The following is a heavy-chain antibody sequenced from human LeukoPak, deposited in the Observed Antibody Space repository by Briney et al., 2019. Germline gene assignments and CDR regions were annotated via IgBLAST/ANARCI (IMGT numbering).Heavy chain of an antibody. CDR1: GGSISSGGYS. D-gene: IGHD2-8*02. V-gene: IGHV4-30-2*01. CDR3: AREDTGGLDY. Sequence: PSQTLSLTCAVSGGSISSGGYSWSWIRQPPGTGLEWIGYIYHSGSTYYNPSLKSRVTISVDTSKNQFSLKLISVTAADTAVYYCAREDTGGLDYWGQGILVTVSP. J-gene: IGHJ4*02. CDR2: IYHSGST.